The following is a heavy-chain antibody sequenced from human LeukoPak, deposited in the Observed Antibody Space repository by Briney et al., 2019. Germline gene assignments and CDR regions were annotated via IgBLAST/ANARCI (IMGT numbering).Heavy chain of an antibody. D-gene: IGHD2-2*03. V-gene: IGHV4-34*01. CDR2: INHSGST. Sequence: SETLSLTCAVYGGSFSGYYWSWIRQPPGEGLEWIGEINHSGSTNYNPSLKSRVTISVDTSKNQFSLKLSSVTAADTAVYYCVDIVVVPAAIVFDYWGQGTQVTVSS. CDR1: GGSFSGYY. J-gene: IGHJ4*02. CDR3: VDIVVVPAAIVFDY.